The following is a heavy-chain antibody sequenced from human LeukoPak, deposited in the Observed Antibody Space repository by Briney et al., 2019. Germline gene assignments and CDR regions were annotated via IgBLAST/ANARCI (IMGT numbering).Heavy chain of an antibody. CDR2: INPNSGVT. J-gene: IGHJ4*02. V-gene: IGHV1-2*02. Sequence: ASVKVSCKGSGYTFTGSYIHWVRQAPGQGLEWMGWINPNSGVTNSPQKFLGRVTMTRDTSISTAYMELTRLTSDDTAVYYCARRGEYQLLFAGSYYFDYWGQGTLVTVSS. D-gene: IGHD2-2*01. CDR1: GYTFTGSY. CDR3: ARRGEYQLLFAGSYYFDY.